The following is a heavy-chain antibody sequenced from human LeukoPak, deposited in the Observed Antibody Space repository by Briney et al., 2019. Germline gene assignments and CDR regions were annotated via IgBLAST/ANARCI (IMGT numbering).Heavy chain of an antibody. J-gene: IGHJ4*02. V-gene: IGHV4-59*01. CDR2: IYYSGST. CDR3: ARDWSSSGWYDY. Sequence: PSETLSLTCTASGGSISSYYCSWIRQPPGKGLEWMGYIYYSGSTNYNPSLKSRVAISVDKSKNQFSLKLSSVTAADTAVYYCARDWSSSGWYDYWGQGTLVTVSS. D-gene: IGHD6-19*01. CDR1: GGSISSYY.